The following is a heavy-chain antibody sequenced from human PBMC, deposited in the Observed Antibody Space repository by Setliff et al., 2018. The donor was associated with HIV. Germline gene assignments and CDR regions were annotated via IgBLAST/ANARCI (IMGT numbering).Heavy chain of an antibody. CDR2: IGSSNHGI. D-gene: IGHD4-17*01. V-gene: IGHV3-48*04. Sequence: GGSLRLSCVASEFTFSSYSMTWVRQAPGKGLDWVAHIGSSNHGIHYTASVQGRFTVSRDNANNLLFLQMDSLRAEDTAVYYCASFFGDYGYWGHGTQVTVSS. CDR1: EFTFSSYS. J-gene: IGHJ4*01. CDR3: ASFFGDYGY.